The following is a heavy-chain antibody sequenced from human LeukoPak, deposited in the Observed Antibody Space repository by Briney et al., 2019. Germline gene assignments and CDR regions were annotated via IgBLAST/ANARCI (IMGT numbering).Heavy chain of an antibody. D-gene: IGHD2/OR15-2a*01. J-gene: IGHJ3*02. CDR2: ISGSSTYI. CDR3: ARDFLNAIDI. V-gene: IGHV3-21*01. Sequence: GGSLRLSCAASGFTFSSSTMTWVRQSPGKGLEWVSSISGSSTYIYYADSVKGRFIISRDNAKNSLYLQMNSLRAEDTAVFYCARDFLNAIDIWGQGTMVTVSS. CDR1: GFTFSSST.